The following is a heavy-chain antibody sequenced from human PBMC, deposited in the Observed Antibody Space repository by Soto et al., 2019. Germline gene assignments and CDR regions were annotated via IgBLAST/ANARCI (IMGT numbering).Heavy chain of an antibody. D-gene: IGHD3-22*01. J-gene: IGHJ4*02. CDR3: ARDWGYADSTAYYYALFDH. CDR2: THHSGTT. CDR1: RASMSSGDYH. V-gene: IGHV4-30-4*01. Sequence: QVQLQESGPGLVKPSQTLSLICGVSRASMSSGDYHWSWVRQPPGKGLEWIGYTHHSGTTYYNPSLKRRIVLSIATSKNQFALKVTSVTAADTAVYYCARDWGYADSTAYYYALFDHWGQGTQVTVSS.